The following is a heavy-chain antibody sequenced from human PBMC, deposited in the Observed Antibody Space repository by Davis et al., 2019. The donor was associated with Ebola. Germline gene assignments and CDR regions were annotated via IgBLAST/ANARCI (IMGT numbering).Heavy chain of an antibody. CDR3: ARIRTEYYYDSSGYYGGWYYFDY. CDR1: GFSLSTSGVG. J-gene: IGHJ4*02. D-gene: IGHD3-22*01. CDR2: IYWDDDK. Sequence: SGPTLVKPTQTLTLTCTFSGFSLSTSGVGVGWIRQPPGKALEWLALIYWDDDKRYSPSLKSRLTITKDTSKNQVVLTMTNMDPVDTATYYCARIRTEYYYDSSGYYGGWYYFDYWGQGTLVTVSS. V-gene: IGHV2-5*02.